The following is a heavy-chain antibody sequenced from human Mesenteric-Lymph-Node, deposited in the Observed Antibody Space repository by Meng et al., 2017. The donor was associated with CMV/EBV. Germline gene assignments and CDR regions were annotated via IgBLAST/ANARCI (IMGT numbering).Heavy chain of an antibody. Sequence: GESLKISCVASGFPLNQRWVHWVRQVPGKGLVWVSGISSDGRRTFYADSVKGRFTISRDNAKNSLYLQMNSLRAEDTAVYYCARDLGIKTGTTDYWGQGTLVTVSS. V-gene: IGHV3-74*01. CDR2: ISSDGRRT. CDR1: GFPLNQRW. CDR3: ARDLGIKTGTTDY. D-gene: IGHD1-7*01. J-gene: IGHJ4*02.